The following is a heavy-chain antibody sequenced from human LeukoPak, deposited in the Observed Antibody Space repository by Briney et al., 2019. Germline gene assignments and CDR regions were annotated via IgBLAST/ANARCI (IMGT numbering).Heavy chain of an antibody. Sequence: SETLSLTCTVSGGTISSYYWNWIRQPPGKGLEWIGYIHYSGSTNYSPSLKSRVTISLDTSKNQFSLKLTSVTAADTAVYYCAREGQWLPDWFDPWGQGTLVTVSS. V-gene: IGHV4-59*01. CDR1: GGTISSYY. J-gene: IGHJ5*02. D-gene: IGHD6-19*01. CDR3: AREGQWLPDWFDP. CDR2: IHYSGST.